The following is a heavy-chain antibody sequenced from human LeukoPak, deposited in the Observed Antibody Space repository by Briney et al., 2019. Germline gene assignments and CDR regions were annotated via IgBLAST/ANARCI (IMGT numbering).Heavy chain of an antibody. D-gene: IGHD1-26*01. V-gene: IGHV1-46*01. CDR3: ARALRSRREIFDY. CDR2: INPSSGST. J-gene: IGHJ4*02. CDR1: GYTFTSYY. Sequence: GASVKVSCKASGYTFTSYYMHWVRHAPGQGLEWMGIINPSSGSTSYAQKFQGRVTMTRDTSTSTVYMELSGLRSEDTAVYYCARALRSRREIFDYWGQETLVTVSS.